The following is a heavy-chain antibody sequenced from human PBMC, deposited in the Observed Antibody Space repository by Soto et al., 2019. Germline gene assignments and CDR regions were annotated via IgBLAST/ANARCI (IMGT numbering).Heavy chain of an antibody. D-gene: IGHD5-12*01. Sequence: GESLKISCQGSGYSFTSYWISWVRQMPGKGLEWMCRIDPSDSYTNYSPSFQGHVTISADKSISTAYLQWSSLKASDTAMYYCATPIGGYSGYADGGQGTLVPVSS. V-gene: IGHV5-10-1*01. CDR3: ATPIGGYSGYAD. J-gene: IGHJ4*02. CDR1: GYSFTSYW. CDR2: IDPSDSYT.